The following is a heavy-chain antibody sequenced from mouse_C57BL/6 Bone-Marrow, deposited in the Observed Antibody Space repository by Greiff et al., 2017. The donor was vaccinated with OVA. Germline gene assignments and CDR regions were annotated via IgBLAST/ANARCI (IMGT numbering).Heavy chain of an antibody. CDR2: ISSGGSYT. V-gene: IGHV5-6*01. Sequence: EVQGVESGGDLVEPGGSLKLSCAASGFTFSSYGMSWVRQTPDKRLEWVATISSGGSYTYYPDSVKGRFTISRDNAKNTLYLQMSSLKSEDTAMYYCASYYLFAYWGQGTLVTVSA. CDR1: GFTFSSYG. J-gene: IGHJ3*01. CDR3: ASYYLFAY. D-gene: IGHD1-1*01.